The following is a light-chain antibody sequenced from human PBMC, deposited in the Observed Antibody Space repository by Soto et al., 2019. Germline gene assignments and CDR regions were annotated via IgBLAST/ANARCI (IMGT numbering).Light chain of an antibody. CDR2: DAS. CDR3: QPYNNWPLT. V-gene: IGKV1-5*01. CDR1: QSISSW. J-gene: IGKJ4*01. Sequence: DIQMTQSPSTLSASVGDRVTITCRASQSISSWLAWYQQKPGKAPKLLIYDASSLESGVPSRFSGSGSGTEFTLTISSLQPDDFATYYCQPYNNWPLTFGGGTKVEIK.